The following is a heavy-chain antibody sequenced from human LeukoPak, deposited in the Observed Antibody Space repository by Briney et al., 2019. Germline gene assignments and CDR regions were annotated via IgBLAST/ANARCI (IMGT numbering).Heavy chain of an antibody. CDR2: ISYDGSNK. CDR3: ARDRLRAGPEYFQH. D-gene: IGHD3-16*01. J-gene: IGHJ1*01. V-gene: IGHV3-30*04. CDR1: GFTFSSYA. Sequence: GGSLRLSCAASGFTFSSYAMHWVRQAPGKGLEWVAVISYDGSNKYYADSVKGRFTISRDNCKNTLYLQMNSLRAEDTAVYYCARDRLRAGPEYFQHWGQGTLVTVSS.